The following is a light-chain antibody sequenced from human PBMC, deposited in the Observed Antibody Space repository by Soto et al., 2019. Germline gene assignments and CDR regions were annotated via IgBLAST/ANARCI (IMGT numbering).Light chain of an antibody. CDR2: DAS. V-gene: IGKV3-20*01. Sequence: EIVLTQSPGTLSLSPGETATLSCRASQSISDNRLLWYQQRPGQAPRLLIYDASYRAAGIPDRFSGSGSGTDFTLTISRLEPEDFAVYYCHQYSLSVRFTFGPGTTVEIK. CDR1: QSISDNR. CDR3: HQYSLSVRFT. J-gene: IGKJ3*01.